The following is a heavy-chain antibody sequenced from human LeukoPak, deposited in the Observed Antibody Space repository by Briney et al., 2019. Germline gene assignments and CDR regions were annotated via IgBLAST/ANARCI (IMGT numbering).Heavy chain of an antibody. J-gene: IGHJ5*02. CDR2: IYYSGST. D-gene: IGHD3-22*01. Sequence: PSETLSLTCTVSGGSISSRSYYWGWIRQPPGKGLEWIGSIYYSGSTYYNPSLKSRVTISVDTSRNQFSLKLSSVTAADTAVYYCARGRSSGYYLNNWFDPWGQGTLVTVSS. CDR1: GGSISSRSYY. V-gene: IGHV4-39*01. CDR3: ARGRSSGYYLNNWFDP.